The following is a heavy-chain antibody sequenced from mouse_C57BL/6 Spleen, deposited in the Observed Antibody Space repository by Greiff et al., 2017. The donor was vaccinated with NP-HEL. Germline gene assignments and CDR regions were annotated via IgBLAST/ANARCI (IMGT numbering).Heavy chain of an antibody. D-gene: IGHD5-1*01. V-gene: IGHV1-53*01. CDR2: INPSNGGT. CDR1: GYTFTSYW. Sequence: VQLQQSGTELVKPGASVKLSCKASGYTFTSYWMHWVKQRPGQGLEWIGNINPSNGGTNYNEKFKSKATLTVDKSSSTAYMQLSSLTSEDSAVYYCAREGVLPSWYFDVWGTGTTVTVSS. J-gene: IGHJ1*03. CDR3: AREGVLPSWYFDV.